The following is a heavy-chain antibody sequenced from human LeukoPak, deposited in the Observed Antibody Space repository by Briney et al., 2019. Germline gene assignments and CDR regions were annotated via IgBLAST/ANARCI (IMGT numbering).Heavy chain of an antibody. CDR3: ARDHRPIDY. CDR1: GFTFSTYW. CDR2: IKQDGSEK. Sequence: PGGSLRLSCAASGFTFSTYWMTWVRQAPGKGLEWVANIKQDGSEKYYVDSVKDRFTISRDNAKSSLYLQMNSLRAEDTAVYYCARDHRPIDYWGQGTLVTVSS. V-gene: IGHV3-7*05. J-gene: IGHJ4*02.